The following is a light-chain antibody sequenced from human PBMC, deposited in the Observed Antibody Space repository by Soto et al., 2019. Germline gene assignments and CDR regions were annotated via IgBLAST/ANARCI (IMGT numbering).Light chain of an antibody. CDR1: QSLTNSF. J-gene: IGKJ5*01. CDR3: QQYGTSPII. Sequence: EFAFTQSPGSLSLSAGESATVSWRASQSLTNSFIAWYQQRPGQAPRLIIYDTSSRASGIPDRFSCSGSGTDFTLTISRLDTEDFAVFYCQQYGTSPIIFGQGTKLDIK. CDR2: DTS. V-gene: IGKV3-20*01.